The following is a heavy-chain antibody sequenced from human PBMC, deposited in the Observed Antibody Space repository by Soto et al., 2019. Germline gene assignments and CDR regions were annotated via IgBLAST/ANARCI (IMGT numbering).Heavy chain of an antibody. V-gene: IGHV3-23*01. CDR2: ISGSGGST. CDR1: GFTFSSYA. J-gene: IGHJ4*02. Sequence: EVQLLESGGGLVQPGGSLRLSCAASGFTFSSYAMSWVRQAPGTGLEWVSAISGSGGSTYYADSVKGRCTISRDKSKNALDLKMNSLSAEDTAVDYCANQGGDYWGQGTLVTVSS. CDR3: ANQGGDY. D-gene: IGHD3-16*01.